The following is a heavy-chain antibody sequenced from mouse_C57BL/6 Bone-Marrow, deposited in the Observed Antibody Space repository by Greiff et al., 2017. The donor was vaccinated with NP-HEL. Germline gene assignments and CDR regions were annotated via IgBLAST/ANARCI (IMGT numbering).Heavy chain of an antibody. Sequence: VQLQQSGPELVKPGASVKISCKASGYTFSTSWMNWMKQRPGKGLEWIGRIYPGDGDTHYSGNFEGKASLTADKSSHSAYMQLSSLTSEDSAVSFCARGESWGAFFDYWGQGTTLTVSS. V-gene: IGHV1-82*01. J-gene: IGHJ2*01. CDR2: IYPGDGDT. D-gene: IGHD6-1*01. CDR1: GYTFSTSW. CDR3: ARGESWGAFFDY.